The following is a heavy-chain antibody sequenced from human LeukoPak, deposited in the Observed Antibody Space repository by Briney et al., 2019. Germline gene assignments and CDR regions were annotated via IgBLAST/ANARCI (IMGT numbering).Heavy chain of an antibody. Sequence: SETLSLTCTVSGGSISSSSYYWGWLRQPPGKGLEWIGSIYYTGSTYYNPSLKSRVTISVDTSKNQFSLKLSSVTAADTAVYYCARLSSGWYGGSIDCWGQGTLVTVSS. CDR2: IYYTGST. CDR3: ARLSSGWYGGSIDC. D-gene: IGHD6-19*01. V-gene: IGHV4-39*01. J-gene: IGHJ4*02. CDR1: GGSISSSSYY.